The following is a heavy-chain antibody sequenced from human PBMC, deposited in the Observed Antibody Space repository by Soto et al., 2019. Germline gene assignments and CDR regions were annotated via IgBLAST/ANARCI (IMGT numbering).Heavy chain of an antibody. J-gene: IGHJ6*02. CDR2: INPNSGGT. CDR1: GYTFTGCY. CDR3: ARDLLTGTTFYYGMDV. D-gene: IGHD4-17*01. V-gene: IGHV1-2*04. Sequence: APVKVSCKASGYTFTGCYMHWLRQAPGQGLEWMGWINPNSGGTNYAQKFQGWVTMTRDTSISTAYMELSRLRSDDTAVYYCARDLLTGTTFYYGMDVWGQGTTVTVSS.